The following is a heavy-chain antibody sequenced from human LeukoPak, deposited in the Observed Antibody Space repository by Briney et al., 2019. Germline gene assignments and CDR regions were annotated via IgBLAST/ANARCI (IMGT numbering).Heavy chain of an antibody. V-gene: IGHV3-23*01. Sequence: GGSLRLSCAASGFTFSTYAMTWVRQAPGKGLEWVSSISGSGGTTYYADSVKGRFTISRDNSKNTLSLQMNSLRAEDTAVYYCATTVRYCTSTTCSRFRFFDYWRRATLVTASS. J-gene: IGHJ4*02. CDR2: ISGSGGTT. CDR3: ATTVRYCTSTTCSRFRFFDY. D-gene: IGHD2-2*01. CDR1: GFTFSTYA.